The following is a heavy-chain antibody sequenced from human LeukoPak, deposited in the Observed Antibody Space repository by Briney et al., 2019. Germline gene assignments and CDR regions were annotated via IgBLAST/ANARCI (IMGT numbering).Heavy chain of an antibody. Sequence: SGTLSLTCSVSGGSISSYYWSWIRQPPGKGLEWIGYLYNSGNTNYNPSLKSRVTISVDTSKNQFSLSLSSVTAADTAVYYCARDEKNWFEYWGQGTLVTVSS. CDR3: ARDEKNWFEY. CDR1: GGSISSYY. V-gene: IGHV4-59*01. J-gene: IGHJ5*01. CDR2: LYNSGNT.